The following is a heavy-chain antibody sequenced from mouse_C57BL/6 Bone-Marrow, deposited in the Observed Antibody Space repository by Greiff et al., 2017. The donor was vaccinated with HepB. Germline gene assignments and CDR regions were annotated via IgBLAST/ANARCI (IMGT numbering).Heavy chain of an antibody. V-gene: IGHV5-4*03. CDR3: AITTVVASYYYAMDY. D-gene: IGHD1-1*01. CDR1: GFTFSSYA. Sequence: DVKLVESGGGLVKPGGSLKLSCAASGFTFSSYAISWVRQTPEKRLEWVATISDGGSYTYYPDNVKGRFTISRDNAKNNLYLQMSHLKSEDTAMYYCAITTVVASYYYAMDYWGQGTSVTVSS. J-gene: IGHJ4*01. CDR2: ISDGGSYT.